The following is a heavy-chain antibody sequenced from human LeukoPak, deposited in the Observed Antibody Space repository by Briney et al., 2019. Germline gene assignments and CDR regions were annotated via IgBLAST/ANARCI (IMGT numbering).Heavy chain of an antibody. Sequence: GGSLRLSCAASGFTVSSNYMSWVRQAPGKGLEWVSVIYSGGSTYYADSVKGRFTISRDNSKNTLYLQMNSLRAEDTAVYYCARVGSPYYGSGIDYYYYYMDVWGKGTTVTVSS. J-gene: IGHJ6*03. V-gene: IGHV3-53*01. CDR1: GFTVSSNY. D-gene: IGHD3-10*01. CDR2: IYSGGST. CDR3: ARVGSPYYGSGIDYYYYYMDV.